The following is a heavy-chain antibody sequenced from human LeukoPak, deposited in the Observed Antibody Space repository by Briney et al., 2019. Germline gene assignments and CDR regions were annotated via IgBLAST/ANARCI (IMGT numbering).Heavy chain of an antibody. CDR3: ARPGYRSGFAY. D-gene: IGHD6-19*01. CDR2: IYYSGST. CDR1: GGSISSSSFY. Sequence: SETLSLTCTVSGGSISSSSFYWGWIRQPPGKGREGIGSIYYSGSTYYNPSRTGRVTLSVDTSKNQFSLRLGSVTAADAAVYYCARPGYRSGFAYWGQGTLVTVSS. V-gene: IGHV4-39*01. J-gene: IGHJ4*02.